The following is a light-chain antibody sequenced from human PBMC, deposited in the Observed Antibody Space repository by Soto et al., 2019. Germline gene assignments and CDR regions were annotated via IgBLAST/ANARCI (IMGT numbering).Light chain of an antibody. Sequence: EFVLTQSPGTLSLSPGERATLSCRASQTVRNNYFAWYQQKPGRALRLLIDGASTRATGIPDRFSGSGSGTEFTLTISSLQSEDFAVYYCQEYNNWPALTFGGGTKVDIK. J-gene: IGKJ4*01. CDR1: QTVRNN. CDR2: GAS. V-gene: IGKV3-15*01. CDR3: QEYNNWPALT.